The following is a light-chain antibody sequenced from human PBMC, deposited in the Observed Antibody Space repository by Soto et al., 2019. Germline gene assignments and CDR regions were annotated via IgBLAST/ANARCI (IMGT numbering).Light chain of an antibody. J-gene: IGKJ4*01. CDR3: QQYGSSLLT. CDR2: GAS. CDR1: QSVSSSY. Sequence: ESVLTQSPGAPSLSPGERATLSCRASQSVSSSYLAWYQQKPGQAPRLLIYGASSRATGIPDRFSGSGSGTDFTLTISRLEPEDFAVYYCQQYGSSLLTFGGGTKV. V-gene: IGKV3-20*01.